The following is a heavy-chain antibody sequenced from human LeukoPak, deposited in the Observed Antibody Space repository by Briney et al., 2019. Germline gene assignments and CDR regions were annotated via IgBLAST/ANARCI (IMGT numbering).Heavy chain of an antibody. CDR1: GFTFSSYG. V-gene: IGHV3-30*02. J-gene: IGHJ5*02. CDR3: VTDNWFDP. Sequence: GGSLRLSCAASGFTFSSYGMHWVRQAPGKGLEWVAFIRYDGSNKYYADSVKGRFTISRDNSKNTPYLQMNSLRAEDTAVYYCVTDNWFDPWGQGTLVTVSS. CDR2: IRYDGSNK.